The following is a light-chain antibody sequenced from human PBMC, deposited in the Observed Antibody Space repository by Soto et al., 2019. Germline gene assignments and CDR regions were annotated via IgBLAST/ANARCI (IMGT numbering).Light chain of an antibody. V-gene: IGKV1-9*01. CDR1: QGISSY. CDR3: QQLSSYPRT. Sequence: DIQLTQSPSFLSASVGDRVTITCRASQGISSYLAWYQQKPGKTPKLLIYAASTLQSGVPSRFSGSGSGTDFTLTITSLQPEDFATYYCQQLSSYPRTFGQGTKVEFK. J-gene: IGKJ2*01. CDR2: AAS.